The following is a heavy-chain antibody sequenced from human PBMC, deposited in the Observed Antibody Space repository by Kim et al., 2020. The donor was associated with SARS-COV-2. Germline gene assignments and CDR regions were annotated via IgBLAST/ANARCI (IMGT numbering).Heavy chain of an antibody. Sequence: GGSLRLSCAASGFTFSDHYMDWVRQAPGKGLEWVGRIRRKVNGYSTEYATSVKARFRISRDDSQNSLYLQMNSLKREDTAVYYCARIEGEVRGHYGMDVWGQGTTVTVSS. J-gene: IGHJ6*02. CDR2: IRRKVNGYST. D-gene: IGHD3-16*01. CDR3: ARIEGEVRGHYGMDV. CDR1: GFTFSDHY. V-gene: IGHV3-72*01.